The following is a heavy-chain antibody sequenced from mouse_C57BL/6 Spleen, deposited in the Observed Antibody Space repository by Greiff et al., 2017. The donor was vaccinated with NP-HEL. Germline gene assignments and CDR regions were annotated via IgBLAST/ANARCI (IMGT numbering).Heavy chain of an antibody. D-gene: IGHD1-1*01. CDR3: ARRTTVVEDY. CDR1: GFTFSSYG. V-gene: IGHV5-6*02. Sequence: EVKLVESGGDLVKPGGSLKLSCAASGFTFSSYGMSWVRQTPDKRLEWVATISSGGSYTYYPDSVKGRFTISRDNAKNTLYLQMSSLKSEDTAMYYCARRTTVVEDYWGQGTTLTVSS. CDR2: ISSGGSYT. J-gene: IGHJ2*01.